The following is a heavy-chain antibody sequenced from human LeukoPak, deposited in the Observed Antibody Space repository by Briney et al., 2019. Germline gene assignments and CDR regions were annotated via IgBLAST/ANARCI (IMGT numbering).Heavy chain of an antibody. Sequence: SVKVSCKASGGTFSSYAISWVRQAPGQGLEWMGGIIPIFGTANYAQKFQGRVTITTDESTNTPYMELSSLRSEDTAVYYCARDHYDSSGYYYVDPNWFDPWGQGTLVTVSS. CDR3: ARDHYDSSGYYYVDPNWFDP. V-gene: IGHV1-69*05. J-gene: IGHJ5*02. CDR2: IIPIFGTA. D-gene: IGHD3-22*01. CDR1: GGTFSSYA.